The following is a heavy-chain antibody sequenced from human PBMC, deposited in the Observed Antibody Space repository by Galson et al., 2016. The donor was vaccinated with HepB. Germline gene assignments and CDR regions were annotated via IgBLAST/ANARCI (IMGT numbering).Heavy chain of an antibody. CDR2: ISGSGGST. J-gene: IGHJ5*02. CDR3: AKGRSLSAAVSIWFDP. D-gene: IGHD6-13*01. CDR1: GFTFFDYA. Sequence: SLRLSCAASGFTFFDYALSWVRQAPGKGLEWVSSISGSGGSTFYAGSVKGRFTISRDNSKNTVYLQMNSLRVEDTAVYYCAKGRSLSAAVSIWFDPWGQGTLVTVSS. V-gene: IGHV3-23*01.